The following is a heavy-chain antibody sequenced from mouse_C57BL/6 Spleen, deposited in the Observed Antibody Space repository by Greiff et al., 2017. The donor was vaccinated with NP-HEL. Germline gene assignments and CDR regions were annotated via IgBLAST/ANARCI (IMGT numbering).Heavy chain of an antibody. J-gene: IGHJ3*01. CDR2: IDPETGGT. CDR3: TGGSSYRFAY. V-gene: IGHV1-15*01. Sequence: VQLQQSGAELVRPGASVTLSCKASGYTFTDYEMHWVKQTPVHGLEWIGAIDPETGGTAYNQKFKGKAILTADKSSSTAYMELRSLTSEDSAVYYCTGGSSYRFAYWGQGTLVTVSA. CDR1: GYTFTDYE. D-gene: IGHD1-1*01.